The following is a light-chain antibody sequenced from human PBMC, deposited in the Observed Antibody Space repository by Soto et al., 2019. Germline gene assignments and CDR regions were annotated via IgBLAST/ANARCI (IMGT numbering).Light chain of an antibody. CDR3: CSYAGSSPYV. J-gene: IGLJ1*01. CDR1: SSDVGSYNL. CDR2: EGS. Sequence: QSALTQPASVSGSPGQSITISCTGTSSDVGSYNLVSWYQQHPGKAPKLMIYEGSKRPSGVSNRLSGSKSGNTASLTISGLQAEDEADYYCCSYAGSSPYVFGTGTKVTVL. V-gene: IGLV2-23*01.